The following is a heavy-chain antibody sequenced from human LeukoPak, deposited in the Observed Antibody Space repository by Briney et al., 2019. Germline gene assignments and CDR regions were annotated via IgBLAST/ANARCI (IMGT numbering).Heavy chain of an antibody. CDR1: GFTFSSYW. D-gene: IGHD3-9*01. CDR3: AKGGGPPGILTGYYDY. CDR2: IKQDGSEK. J-gene: IGHJ4*02. Sequence: PSGGSLRLSCAASGFTFSSYWMSWVRQAPGKGLEWVANIKQDGSEKYYVDSVKGRFTISRDNAKNSLYLQMNSLRAEDTAVYYCAKGGGPPGILTGYYDYWGQGTLVTVSS. V-gene: IGHV3-7*03.